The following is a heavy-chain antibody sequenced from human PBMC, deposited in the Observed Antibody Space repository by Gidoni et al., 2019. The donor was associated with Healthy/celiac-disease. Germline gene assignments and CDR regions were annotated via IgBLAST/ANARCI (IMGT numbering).Heavy chain of an antibody. CDR2: ISGSGGST. CDR1: GFNFSSYA. D-gene: IGHD5-18*01. Sequence: EVQLLESGGGLVQPGGSLRLSCAASGFNFSSYAMSWVSQAPGKGLEWVSAISGSGGSTYYADSVKGRFTISRDNSKNTLYLQMNSLRAEDTAVYYCAQTPVDTAIVFDYWGQGTLVTVSS. J-gene: IGHJ4*02. CDR3: AQTPVDTAIVFDY. V-gene: IGHV3-23*01.